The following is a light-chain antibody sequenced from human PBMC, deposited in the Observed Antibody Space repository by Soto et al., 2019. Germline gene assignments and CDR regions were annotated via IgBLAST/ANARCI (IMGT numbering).Light chain of an antibody. CDR3: KSYTSSTSFV. CDR2: DVS. Sequence: QSALTQPASVSGSPGQSITISCTGTRSDIGTYNYVSWYQQHPGKAPRLVIYDVSNRPSGVSNRFSGSKSGNTASLTIAGLQSEDEADYYCKSYTSSTSFVFGTGTKVT. J-gene: IGLJ1*01. CDR1: RSDIGTYNY. V-gene: IGLV2-14*01.